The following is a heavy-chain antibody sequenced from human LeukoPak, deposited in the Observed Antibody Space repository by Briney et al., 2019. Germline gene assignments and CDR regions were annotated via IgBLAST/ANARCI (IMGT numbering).Heavy chain of an antibody. CDR3: ASRAGYCSSTSCYTVYAFDI. Sequence: AASVKVSCKASGYTFTGYYMHWVRQAPGQGLEWMGWINPNSGGTNYAQKFQGRVTMTRDTSISTAYMELSRLRSDDTAVYYCASRAGYCSSTSCYTVYAFDIWGQGTMVTVSS. J-gene: IGHJ3*02. CDR2: INPNSGGT. V-gene: IGHV1-2*02. CDR1: GYTFTGYY. D-gene: IGHD2-2*02.